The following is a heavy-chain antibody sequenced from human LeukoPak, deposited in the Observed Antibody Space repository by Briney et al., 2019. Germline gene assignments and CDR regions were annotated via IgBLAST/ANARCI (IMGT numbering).Heavy chain of an antibody. V-gene: IGHV3-23*01. D-gene: IGHD5-24*01. Sequence: GGSLRLSCAASGSTFSSHAMSWVRQAPGKGLDWVSLISFSGANSYYADSVKGRFTISRDNSKDTLFLQMNSLRAEDTAIYYCARDIQLSTWGLGTMVTVSS. CDR1: GSTFSSHA. CDR3: ARDIQLST. CDR2: ISFSGANS. J-gene: IGHJ3*01.